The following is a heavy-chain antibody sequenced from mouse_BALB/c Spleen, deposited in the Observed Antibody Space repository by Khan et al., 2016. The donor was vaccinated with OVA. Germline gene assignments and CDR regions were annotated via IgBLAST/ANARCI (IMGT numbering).Heavy chain of an antibody. CDR1: GFTFSTYG. CDR3: ARFAYYDDSEGLAY. D-gene: IGHD1-1*01. V-gene: IGHV5-6*01. J-gene: IGHJ3*01. CDR2: ISTGGSYT. Sequence: EVELVESGGDLVKPGGSLKLSCAASGFTFSTYGMSWVRQTPDKRLEWVATISTGGSYTYYPDSVKGRFTISRDNAKNTLYLQMSSLKSEDTAMFYCARFAYYDDSEGLAYWGQGTLVTVSA.